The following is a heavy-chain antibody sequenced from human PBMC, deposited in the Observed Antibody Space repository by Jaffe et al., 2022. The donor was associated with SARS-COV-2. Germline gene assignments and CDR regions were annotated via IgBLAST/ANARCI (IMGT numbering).Heavy chain of an antibody. CDR2: IYHSGST. D-gene: IGHD6-13*01. Sequence: QVQLQESGPGLVKPSETLSLTCTVSGYSISSGYYWGWIRQPPGKGLEWIGSIYHSGSTYYNPSLKSRVTISVDTSKNQFSLKLSSVTAADTAVYYCARASAAAGTEDWFDPWGQGTLVTVSS. V-gene: IGHV4-38-2*02. CDR3: ARASAAAGTEDWFDP. CDR1: GYSISSGYY. J-gene: IGHJ5*02.